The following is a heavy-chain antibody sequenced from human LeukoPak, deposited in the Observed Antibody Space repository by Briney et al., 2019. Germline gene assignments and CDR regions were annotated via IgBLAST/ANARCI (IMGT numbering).Heavy chain of an antibody. Sequence: SETLSLTCSVSGGSISSYFLSWIRQPAGKGLEWIGRIHSGTTTYNPSLKSRVTMSLHTSKNQVSLTLRSVTAADTALYYCTRDSGTTGEVKFDPWGQGTLVTVSS. D-gene: IGHD4-17*01. V-gene: IGHV4-4*07. CDR3: TRDSGTTGEVKFDP. CDR2: IHSGTT. CDR1: GGSISSYF. J-gene: IGHJ5*02.